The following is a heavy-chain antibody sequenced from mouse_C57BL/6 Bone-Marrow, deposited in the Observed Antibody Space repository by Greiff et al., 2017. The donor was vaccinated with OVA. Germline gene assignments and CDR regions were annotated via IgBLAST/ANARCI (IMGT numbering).Heavy chain of an antibody. CDR2: INPDSSTI. Sequence: EVKLMESGGGLVQPGGSLKLSCAASGIDFSRYWMSWVRRAPGKGLEWIGEINPDSSTINYAPSLKDKFIISRDNAKNTLYLQMSKVRSEDTALYYGARLYYGRRGGYYFDYWGQGTTLTVSA. J-gene: IGHJ2*01. CDR3: ARLYYGRRGGYYFDY. V-gene: IGHV4-1*01. D-gene: IGHD1-1*01. CDR1: GIDFSRYW.